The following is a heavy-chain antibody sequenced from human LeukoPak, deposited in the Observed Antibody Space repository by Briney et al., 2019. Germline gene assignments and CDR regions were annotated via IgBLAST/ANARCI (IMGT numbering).Heavy chain of an antibody. V-gene: IGHV3-21*01. D-gene: IGHD2-8*01. Sequence: PGGSLRLSCAASGFTFSSYSMNWVRQAPGEGLEWVSSISSSSSYIYYADSVKGRFTISRDNAKNSLYLQMNSLRAEDTAVYYCARDLSRYGMDVWGQGTTVTVSS. CDR3: ARDLSRYGMDV. CDR1: GFTFSSYS. J-gene: IGHJ6*02. CDR2: ISSSSSYI.